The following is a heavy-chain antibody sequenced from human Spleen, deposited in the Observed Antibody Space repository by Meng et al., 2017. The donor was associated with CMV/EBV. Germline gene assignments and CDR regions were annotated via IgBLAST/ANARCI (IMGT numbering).Heavy chain of an antibody. CDR3: AAENRGPYCGADCTNYYYYGMDV. Sequence: GESLKISCAVSGFTIGDHWMDWVRQAPGKGLEWVGRYKKRGDSYITEYAVSVKGRVTISIDDSRNSLRLQMNSLKTEDTAVYYCAAENRGPYCGADCTNYYYYGMDVWGQGTTVTVSS. CDR1: GFTIGDHW. V-gene: IGHV3-72*01. D-gene: IGHD2-21*01. CDR2: YKKRGDSYIT. J-gene: IGHJ6*02.